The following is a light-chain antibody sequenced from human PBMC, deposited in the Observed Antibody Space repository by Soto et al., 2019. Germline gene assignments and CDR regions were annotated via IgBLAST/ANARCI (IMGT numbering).Light chain of an antibody. J-gene: IGLJ2*01. Sequence: QSVLTQPPSASGAPGQRVTISCTGTSSDIGGSNYVSWYQQHPGKAPKLLIYGDTKRPSGVPDRFSGSMSGTSASLTVSGLQAEDEADYYCKSYGGSLSNLVFGTGTKLTVL. CDR3: KSYGGSLSNLV. V-gene: IGLV2-8*01. CDR1: SSDIGGSNY. CDR2: GDT.